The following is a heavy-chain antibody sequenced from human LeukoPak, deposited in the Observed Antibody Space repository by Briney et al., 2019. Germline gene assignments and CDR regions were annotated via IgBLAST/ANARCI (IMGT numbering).Heavy chain of an antibody. V-gene: IGHV4-39*07. CDR3: ARDRRWPPSRVTTTYYFDY. Sequence: SETLSLTCTVSGGSISSSRYYWGWIRQPPGKGLEWIGSIYYSGSTYYNPSLKSRVTISVDTSKNQFSLKLSSVTAADTAVYYCARDRRWPPSRVTTTYYFDYWGQGTLVTVSS. CDR1: GGSISSSRYY. J-gene: IGHJ4*02. D-gene: IGHD4-17*01. CDR2: IYYSGST.